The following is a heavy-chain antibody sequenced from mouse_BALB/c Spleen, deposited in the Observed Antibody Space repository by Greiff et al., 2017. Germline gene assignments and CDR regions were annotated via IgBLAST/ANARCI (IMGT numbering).Heavy chain of an antibody. V-gene: IGHV1-54*03. CDR1: GYAFTNYL. D-gene: IGHD2-1*01. CDR3: ARCGNKYYYAMDY. CDR2: INPGSGGT. Sequence: VQLQQSGAELVRPGTSVKVSCKASGYAFTNYLIEWVKQRPGQGLEWIGVINPGSGGTNYNEKSKGKATLTADKSSSTAYMQLSSLTSDDSAVYFCARCGNKYYYAMDYWGQGTSVTVSS. J-gene: IGHJ4*01.